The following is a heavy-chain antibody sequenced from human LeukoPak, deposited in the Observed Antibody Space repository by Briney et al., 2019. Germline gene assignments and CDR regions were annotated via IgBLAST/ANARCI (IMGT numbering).Heavy chain of an antibody. V-gene: IGHV4-4*07. Sequence: PSETLSLTCTVSGGSISSYYWSWIRQPAGKGLEGIGRIYTSGSTNYNPSLKSRVTMSVDTSKNQFSLKLSSVTAADTAVYYCARDLVAGPYYYYGMDVWGQGTTVTVSS. D-gene: IGHD6-19*01. J-gene: IGHJ6*02. CDR1: GGSISSYY. CDR3: ARDLVAGPYYYYGMDV. CDR2: IYTSGST.